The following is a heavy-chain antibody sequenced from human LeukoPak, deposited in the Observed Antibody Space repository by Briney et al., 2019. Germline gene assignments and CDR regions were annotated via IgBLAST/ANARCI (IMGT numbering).Heavy chain of an antibody. J-gene: IGHJ4*02. Sequence: GVLRLSCAASGFTFSSYGMHWVRQAPGKGLEWVSTVRVNGRSTYYADSVKGRFTISRDNSKNTLYLQMNSLRAEDTALYYCAKPGEASNYYFDYWGQGALVTVSS. CDR3: AKPGEASNYYFDY. CDR2: VRVNGRST. D-gene: IGHD2-21*01. CDR1: GFTFSSYG. V-gene: IGHV3-23*01.